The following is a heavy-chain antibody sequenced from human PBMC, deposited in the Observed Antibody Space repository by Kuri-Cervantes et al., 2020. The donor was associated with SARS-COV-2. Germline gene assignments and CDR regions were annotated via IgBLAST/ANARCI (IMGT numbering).Heavy chain of an antibody. D-gene: IGHD3-16*01. CDR1: GGSISSYY. CDR2: IYYSGST. CDR3: ATTNPYSLWAPPPKGPLRY. V-gene: IGHV4-59*01. J-gene: IGHJ4*02. Sequence: SETLSLTCTVSGGSISSYYWSWIRQPPGKGLEWIGYIYYSGSTNYNPSLKSRVTISVDTSKNQFSLKLSSVTAADTAVYYCATTNPYSLWAPPPKGPLRYWGQGTMVTVSS.